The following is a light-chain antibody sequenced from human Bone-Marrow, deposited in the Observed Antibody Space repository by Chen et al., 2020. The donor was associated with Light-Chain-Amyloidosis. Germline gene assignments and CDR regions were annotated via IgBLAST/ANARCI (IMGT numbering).Light chain of an antibody. Sequence: DLQMTQSPSSVSASVGDRVTITCRASQVIVSWLAWYQQKPGKAPKLLNFAASNMQSGVPSRFSGRRSGIEFTLTNSSLQPDDFATYYCQQANSFPSHTFGGGTIVEMK. J-gene: IGKJ4*01. CDR3: QQANSFPSHT. CDR1: QVIVSW. V-gene: IGKV1-12*02. CDR2: AAS.